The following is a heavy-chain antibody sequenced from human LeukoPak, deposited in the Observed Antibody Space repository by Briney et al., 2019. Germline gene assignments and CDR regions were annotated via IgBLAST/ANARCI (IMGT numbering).Heavy chain of an antibody. CDR2: ISSSSSYT. Sequence: PGGSLGLSCAASGXTFSSYPMNWVRQAPGKGLEWVSSISSSSSYTFYADSVKGRFTISRDNAKNSLYLQMNSLRAEDTAVYYCAREVAFDMWGQGTMVTVSS. J-gene: IGHJ3*02. V-gene: IGHV3-21*06. CDR1: GXTFSSYP. CDR3: AREVAFDM.